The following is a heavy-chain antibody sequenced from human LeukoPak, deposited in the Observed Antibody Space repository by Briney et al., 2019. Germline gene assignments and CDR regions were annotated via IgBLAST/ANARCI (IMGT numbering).Heavy chain of an antibody. D-gene: IGHD6-13*01. CDR2: IYTSGST. CDR1: GGSLSSYY. CDR3: ARVTRQGGSSWSQGFDY. V-gene: IGHV4-4*07. Sequence: PSETLSLTCTVSGGSLSSYYWSWIRQPAGKGLEWIGRIYTSGSTNYNPSLKSRVTMSVDTSKNQFSLKLSSVTAADTAVYYCARVTRQGGSSWSQGFDYWGQGTLVTVSS. J-gene: IGHJ4*02.